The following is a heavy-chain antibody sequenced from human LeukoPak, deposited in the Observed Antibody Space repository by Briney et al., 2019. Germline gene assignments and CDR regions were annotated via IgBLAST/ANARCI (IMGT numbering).Heavy chain of an antibody. D-gene: IGHD3-22*01. CDR1: GYTFSTYA. J-gene: IGHJ3*02. CDR3: ARDVSSGYYNDAFDI. V-gene: IGHV1-3*01. Sequence: ASVKVSCKASGYTFSTYAMHWVRQAPGQRLEWMGWINAGNGNTQYSQNFQDRVTITGDTSASTVYMELSSLRSEDTAVYYCARDVSSGYYNDAFDIWGQGTMVTVSS. CDR2: INAGNGNT.